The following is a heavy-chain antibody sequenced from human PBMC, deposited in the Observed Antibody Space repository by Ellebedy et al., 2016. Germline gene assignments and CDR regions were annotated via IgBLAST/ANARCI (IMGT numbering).Heavy chain of an antibody. J-gene: IGHJ3*01. D-gene: IGHD6-19*01. Sequence: GSLRLSCTVSGYSISSGYYWGWIRQPPGKGLQWIGSIYHLGNTYYNPSLKSRVTMSVDTSKSQFSLRLTSVTAADTAVYYCAKWNGGWYAFEVWGQGTMVTVSS. CDR1: GYSISSGYY. CDR2: IYHLGNT. CDR3: AKWNGGWYAFEV. V-gene: IGHV4-38-2*02.